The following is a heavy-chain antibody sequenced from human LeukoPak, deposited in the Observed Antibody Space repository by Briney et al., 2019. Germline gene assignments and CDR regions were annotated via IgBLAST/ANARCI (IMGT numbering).Heavy chain of an antibody. Sequence: SETLSLTCTVSGGSISSYYWSWIRQPAGKELEWIGRIYTSGSTNYNPSLKSRVTMSVDTSKNQFSLKLSSVTAADTAVYYCARDVAAGSTSVAFDIWGQGTMVTVSS. D-gene: IGHD2-2*01. V-gene: IGHV4-4*07. J-gene: IGHJ3*02. CDR2: IYTSGST. CDR3: ARDVAAGSTSVAFDI. CDR1: GGSISSYY.